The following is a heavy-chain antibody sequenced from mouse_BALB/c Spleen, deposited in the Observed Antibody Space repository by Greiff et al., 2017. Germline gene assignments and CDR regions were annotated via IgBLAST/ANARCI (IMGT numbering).Heavy chain of an antibody. J-gene: IGHJ1*01. Sequence: DVMLVESGPDLVKPSQSLSLTCTVTGYSITSGYSWHWIRQFPGNKLEWMGYIHYSGSTNYNPSLKSRISITRDTSKNQFFLQLNSVTTEDTATYYCARWGSTMITWYFDVWGAGTTVTVSS. CDR3: ARWGSTMITWYFDV. CDR2: IHYSGST. CDR1: GYSITSGYS. V-gene: IGHV3-1*02. D-gene: IGHD2-4*01.